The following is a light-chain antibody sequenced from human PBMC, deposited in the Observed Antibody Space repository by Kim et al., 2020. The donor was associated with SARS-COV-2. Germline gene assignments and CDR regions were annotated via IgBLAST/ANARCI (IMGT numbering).Light chain of an antibody. Sequence: GSVGDRVTITCRASQDISSWLAWYQQKPGKAPKLLIYAASSLQRGVPSRFSGSGSGTDFTLTISRLQPEDFAIYYCQQANSFPLTFGGGTKVEIK. CDR1: QDISSW. V-gene: IGKV1-12*01. CDR2: AAS. J-gene: IGKJ4*01. CDR3: QQANSFPLT.